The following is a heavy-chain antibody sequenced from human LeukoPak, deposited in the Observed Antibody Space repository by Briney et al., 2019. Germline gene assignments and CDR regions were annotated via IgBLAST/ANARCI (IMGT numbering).Heavy chain of an antibody. V-gene: IGHV3-30*03. D-gene: IGHD3-10*01. CDR1: GFTFSSYG. J-gene: IGHJ4*02. Sequence: PGRSLRLSCAASGFTFSSYGMHWVRQAPGKGLEWVAVISYDGSNKYYADSVKGRFTISRDNSKNTLYLQMNSLRAEDTAVYYCARDCVFGEPAYYFDYWGQGTLVTVSS. CDR2: ISYDGSNK. CDR3: ARDCVFGEPAYYFDY.